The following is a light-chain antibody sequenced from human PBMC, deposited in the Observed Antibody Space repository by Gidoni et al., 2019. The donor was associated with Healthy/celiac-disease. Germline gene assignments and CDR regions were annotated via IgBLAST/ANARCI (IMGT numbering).Light chain of an antibody. J-gene: IGLJ2*01. CDR1: SSNIGSNT. V-gene: IGLV1-44*01. Sequence: QSVLTQPPSASGTPGHRVTISCSGSSSNIGSNTVNWYQQLPGTAPTLLIYSNNQRSSGVPDRFSGSKSGTSASLAISGLQSEDEADYYCAAWEDSLNGRVFGGGTKLTVL. CDR3: AAWEDSLNGRV. CDR2: SNN.